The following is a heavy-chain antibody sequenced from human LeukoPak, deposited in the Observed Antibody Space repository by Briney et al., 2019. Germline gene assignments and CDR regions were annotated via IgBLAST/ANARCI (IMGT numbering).Heavy chain of an antibody. V-gene: IGHV4-34*01. Sequence: SETLSLTCAVYGGSFSGYYWSWIRQPPGKGLEWIGEINHSGSTNYNPSLKSRVTISVDTPKNQFSLKLSSVTAADTAVYYCARLEYYDFWSGYDAFDIWGQGTMVTVSS. J-gene: IGHJ3*02. CDR1: GGSFSGYY. CDR3: ARLEYYDFWSGYDAFDI. CDR2: INHSGST. D-gene: IGHD3-3*01.